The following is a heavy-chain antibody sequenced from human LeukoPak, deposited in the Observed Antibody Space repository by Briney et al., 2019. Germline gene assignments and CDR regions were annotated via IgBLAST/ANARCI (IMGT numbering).Heavy chain of an antibody. CDR2: MNPNSGNT. CDR1: GYTFTSYD. J-gene: IGHJ4*02. D-gene: IGHD1-26*01. V-gene: IGHV1-18*01. CDR3: ARAGYSGSSGGSDY. Sequence: ASVKVSCKASGYTFTSYDINWVRQATGQGLEWMGWMNPNSGNTNYAQKLQGRVTMTTDTSTSTAYMELRSLRSDDTAVYYCARAGYSGSSGGSDYWGQGTLVTVSS.